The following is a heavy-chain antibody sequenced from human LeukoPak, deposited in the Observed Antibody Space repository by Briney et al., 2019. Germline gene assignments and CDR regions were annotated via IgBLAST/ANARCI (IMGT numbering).Heavy chain of an antibody. Sequence: GESLKISCKGSGYSFSTYWIGWVRQMPGKGLEWMGIIYAGDSDTRYSPSFQGQVTISADKSISTAYLRWRSLKASDTAMYYCVGHSHISLVRGVPDFYFYGIDVWGQGTTVTVSS. D-gene: IGHD3-10*01. CDR3: VGHSHISLVRGVPDFYFYGIDV. J-gene: IGHJ6*02. CDR2: IYAGDSDT. V-gene: IGHV5-51*01. CDR1: GYSFSTYW.